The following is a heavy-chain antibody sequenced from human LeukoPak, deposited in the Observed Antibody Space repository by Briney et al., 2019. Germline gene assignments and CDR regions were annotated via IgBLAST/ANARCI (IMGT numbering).Heavy chain of an antibody. Sequence: PSETLSLTCTVSGGSISSYYWSWIRQPPGKGLEWIGYIYYSGSTNYNPSLKSRVTISVDTSKNQFSLKLSSVTAADTAVYHCARERGYSYGPSYFDYWGQGTLVTVSS. CDR2: IYYSGST. D-gene: IGHD5-18*01. V-gene: IGHV4-59*01. CDR3: ARERGYSYGPSYFDY. J-gene: IGHJ4*02. CDR1: GGSISSYY.